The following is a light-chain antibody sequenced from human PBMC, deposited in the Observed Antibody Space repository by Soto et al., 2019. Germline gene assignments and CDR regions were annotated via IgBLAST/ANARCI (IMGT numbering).Light chain of an antibody. CDR1: QSVNSRY. CDR3: QHYDSAPLT. V-gene: IGKV3-20*01. Sequence: EVVLTQSPGTLSLSPGERAIPSCRASQSVNSRYLAWYQQKHGQAPRLLISGASTRATGVPVRFSGSGSGTDFTLTINRLEAEDSAVYYCQHYDSAPLTFGGGTKVEI. CDR2: GAS. J-gene: IGKJ4*01.